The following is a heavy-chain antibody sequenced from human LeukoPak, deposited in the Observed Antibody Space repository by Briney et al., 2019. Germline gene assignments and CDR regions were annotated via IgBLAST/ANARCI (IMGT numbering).Heavy chain of an antibody. CDR3: ARGGQGDGYSADEAFDI. J-gene: IGHJ3*02. Sequence: SQTLSLTCVISGDSASTNSSWNWIRQSPSRGLEWLGRTYCRSKWYNDYVVSVKGRINISPDTSKNQFSLHLNSVTPEDTAVYFCARGGQGDGYSADEAFDIWGQGTMVTVS. CDR1: GDSASTNSS. V-gene: IGHV6-1*01. D-gene: IGHD5-18*01. CDR2: TYCRSKWYN.